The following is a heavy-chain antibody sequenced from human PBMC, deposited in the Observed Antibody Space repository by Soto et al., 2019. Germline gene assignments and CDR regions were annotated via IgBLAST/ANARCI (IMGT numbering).Heavy chain of an antibody. J-gene: IGHJ5*02. D-gene: IGHD4-4*01. Sequence: PGESLKISCKGSGYNFASYWIAWVRQMPGKGLEWMGIIYPGDSDTRYSPSFQGQVIISADKSTSTAYLQWSSLKASDTAMYYCARRDSSHNYFAPWGQGTLVTVSS. CDR2: IYPGDSDT. CDR3: ARRDSSHNYFAP. CDR1: GYNFASYW. V-gene: IGHV5-51*01.